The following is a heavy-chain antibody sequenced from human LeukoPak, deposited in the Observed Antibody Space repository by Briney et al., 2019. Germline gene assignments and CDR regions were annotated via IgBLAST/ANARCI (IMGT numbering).Heavy chain of an antibody. CDR2: IIPIFGTA. CDR1: GGTFSRSV. J-gene: IGHJ5*02. CDR3: AKSHSITIWETGNSWFDP. Sequence: SVKVSCKPSGGTFSRSVINWVRQAPGQGLEWMGGIIPIFGTANYAQKFQGRVTITADESTTTAYMELSSLRSEDTAVYYCAKSHSITIWETGNSWFDPWGQGTLVSVSS. V-gene: IGHV1-69*13. D-gene: IGHD3-3*01.